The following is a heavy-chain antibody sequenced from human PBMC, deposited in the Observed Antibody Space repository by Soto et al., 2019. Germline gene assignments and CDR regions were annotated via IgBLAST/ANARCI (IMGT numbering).Heavy chain of an antibody. Sequence: PSETLSLTCTVSGGSISSYYWSWIRQPPGKGLEWIGYIYYSGSTNYNPSLKSRVTISVDTSKNQFSLKLSSVTAADTAVYYCARVRPAASYFDYWGQGTLVTRLL. CDR2: IYYSGST. CDR1: GGSISSYY. CDR3: ARVRPAASYFDY. V-gene: IGHV4-59*01. J-gene: IGHJ4*02. D-gene: IGHD2-2*01.